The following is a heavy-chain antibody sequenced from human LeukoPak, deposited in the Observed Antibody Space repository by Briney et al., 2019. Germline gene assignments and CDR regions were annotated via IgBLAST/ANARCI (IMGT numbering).Heavy chain of an antibody. CDR2: IIPIFGTA. V-gene: IGHV1-69*13. J-gene: IGHJ4*02. CDR3: ARAWTVGSYFDY. Sequence: SVKGSCKASGGTFISYAISWVLQAPGPGLEWMGGIIPIFGTANYAQKFQGRVTITADESTSTAYMELSSLRSEDTAVYYCARAWTVGSYFDYWGQGTLVTVSS. D-gene: IGHD3-10*01. CDR1: GGTFISYA.